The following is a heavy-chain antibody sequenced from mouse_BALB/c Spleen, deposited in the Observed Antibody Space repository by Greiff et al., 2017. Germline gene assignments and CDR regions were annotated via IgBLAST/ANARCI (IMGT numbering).Heavy chain of an antibody. CDR1: GFTFSSYG. V-gene: IGHV5-6-3*01. CDR3: ARDRDYYAMDY. CDR2: INSNGGST. D-gene: IGHD3-1*01. J-gene: IGHJ4*01. Sequence: DVQLVESGGGLVQPGGSLKLSCAASGFTFSSYGMSWVRQTPDKRLELVATINSNGGSTYYPDSVKGRFTISRDNAKNTLYLQMSSLKSEDTAMYYCARDRDYYAMDYWGQGTSVTVSS.